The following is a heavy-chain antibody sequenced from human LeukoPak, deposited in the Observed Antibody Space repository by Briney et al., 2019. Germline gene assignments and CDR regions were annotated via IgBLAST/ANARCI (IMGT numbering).Heavy chain of an antibody. Sequence: GGSLRLSCAASGFSFNRYAMHWVRQAPGKGLEWVAVLSYDGSNKYYADSVKGRFTISRDNSKNTLDLQMNSLRAEDTAVYYCARNLLGATSHWGQGTLVTVSS. V-gene: IGHV3-30-3*01. D-gene: IGHD1-26*01. CDR1: GFSFNRYA. CDR3: ARNLLGATSH. CDR2: LSYDGSNK. J-gene: IGHJ4*02.